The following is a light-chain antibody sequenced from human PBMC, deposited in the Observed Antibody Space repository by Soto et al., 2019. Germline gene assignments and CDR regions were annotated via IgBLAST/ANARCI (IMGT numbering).Light chain of an antibody. CDR2: DVS. CDR1: SADIGAFNY. V-gene: IGLV2-14*03. Sequence: QSVLTQPASVSGSPGQSITISCAGTSADIGAFNYVSWYQHHPGKAPKLLIYDVSDQPSGVSTRFSASKSANTASLTISGLQADDEADYYCSSYSTSSALVFGGGTQLTVL. CDR3: SSYSTSSALV. J-gene: IGLJ7*01.